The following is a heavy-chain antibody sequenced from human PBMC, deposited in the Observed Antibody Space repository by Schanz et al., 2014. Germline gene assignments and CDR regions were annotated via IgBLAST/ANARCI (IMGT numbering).Heavy chain of an antibody. CDR2: IWSEGSRT. CDR1: GFIFSNYG. V-gene: IGHV3-30*02. J-gene: IGHJ5*02. Sequence: QVQLVESGGGVVQRGGSLRLSCAASGFIFSNYGMHWVRQAPGKGLEWVAFIWSEGSRTYHAESVKGGFTVSRDISRNTLYLKMASHRDENTVLYYCAKVVASGPATGPFDPWGQGTLVTVSS. CDR3: AKVVASGPATGPFDP. D-gene: IGHD2-15*01.